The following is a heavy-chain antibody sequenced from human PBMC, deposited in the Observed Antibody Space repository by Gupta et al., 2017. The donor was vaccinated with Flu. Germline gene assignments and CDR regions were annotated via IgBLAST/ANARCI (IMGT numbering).Heavy chain of an antibody. D-gene: IGHD2-2*02. CDR2: ISYDGSNK. J-gene: IGHJ6*02. V-gene: IGHV3-30*18. CDR1: GFTFSSYG. CDR3: AKDRSEYLEVYYYGMDV. Sequence: QVQLVESGGGVVQPGRSLRLSCAASGFTFSSYGMHWVRQAPGKGLEWVAVISYDGSNKYYADSVKGRFTISRDNSKNTLYLQMNSLRAEDTAVYYCAKDRSEYLEVYYYGMDVWGQGTTVTVSS.